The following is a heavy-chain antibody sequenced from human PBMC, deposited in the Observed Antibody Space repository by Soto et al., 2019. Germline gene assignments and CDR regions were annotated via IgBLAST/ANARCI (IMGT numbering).Heavy chain of an antibody. CDR3: AGDRSNSPDYFDY. CDR2: IYYSGKT. CDR1: GGSISLDDYY. V-gene: IGHV4-30-4*01. Sequence: PSETLSLTCTVSGGSISLDDYYWTCIRQPPGKGLEWIGYIYYSGKTKYNPSLESRITISIDTSKNHFSLKLSSVSAADTAVYYCAGDRSNSPDYFDYWGQGTLVTVSS. D-gene: IGHD4-4*01. J-gene: IGHJ4*02.